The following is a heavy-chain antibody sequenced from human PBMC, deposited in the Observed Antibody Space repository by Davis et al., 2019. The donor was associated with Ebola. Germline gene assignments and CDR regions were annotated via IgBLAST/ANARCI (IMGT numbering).Heavy chain of an antibody. J-gene: IGHJ5*02. CDR2: INHSGST. V-gene: IGHV4-34*01. Sequence: PGGSLSLSCAVSGGSISSGGYYWSWIRQPPGKGLEWFGEINHSGSTNYNPSLKSRVTISVDTSKNQFSLKLSSVTAADTAVYFCTREWALWRTFDPWGQGTLVTVSS. D-gene: IGHD1-26*01. CDR1: GGSISSGGYY. CDR3: TREWALWRTFDP.